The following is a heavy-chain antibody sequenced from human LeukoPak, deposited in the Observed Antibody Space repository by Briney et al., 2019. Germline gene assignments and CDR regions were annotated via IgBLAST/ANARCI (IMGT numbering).Heavy chain of an antibody. CDR1: GCTFSSYA. Sequence: GGSLRLSCAASGCTFSSYAMSWVRQAPGKGLEWVSAISGSGGSTYYADSVKGRFTISRDNSKNTLYLQMNSLRAEDTAVYYCAKGRSGFRRFCYDSSGYPLRFDYWGQGTLVTVSS. V-gene: IGHV3-23*01. CDR3: AKGRSGFRRFCYDSSGYPLRFDY. D-gene: IGHD3-22*01. J-gene: IGHJ4*02. CDR2: ISGSGGST.